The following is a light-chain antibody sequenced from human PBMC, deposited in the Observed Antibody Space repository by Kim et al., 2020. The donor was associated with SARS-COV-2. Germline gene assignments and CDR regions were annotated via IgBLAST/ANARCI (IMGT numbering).Light chain of an antibody. J-gene: IGKJ1*01. V-gene: IGKV1-13*02. CDR1: QGISSA. CDR3: QQYSIYWT. CDR2: GAS. Sequence: SASVGDRVSITCRASQGISSALAWYQQKPGKAPKLLIYGASSLESAVPSRFSGSGPGTEFTLTISSLQPDDVATYYCQQYSIYWTFGQGTKVDIK.